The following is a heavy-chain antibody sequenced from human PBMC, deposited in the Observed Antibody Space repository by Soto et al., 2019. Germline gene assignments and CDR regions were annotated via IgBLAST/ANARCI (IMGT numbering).Heavy chain of an antibody. CDR1: GDSVSSNSAA. J-gene: IGHJ4*02. CDR2: KYYRSKWYN. CDR3: ARDPITGDQMDYYFDY. V-gene: IGHV6-1*01. Sequence: KQSQTLSLTCAISGDSVSSNSAAWNWIRQSPSRGLEWLGRKYYRSKWYNDYAVSMKSRITINPDTSKNQFYLQLNSVTPEDTAVYYCARDPITGDQMDYYFDYWGQGTLVTVSS. D-gene: IGHD7-27*01.